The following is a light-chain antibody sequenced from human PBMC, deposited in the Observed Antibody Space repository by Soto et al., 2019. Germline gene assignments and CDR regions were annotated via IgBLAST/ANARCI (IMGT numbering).Light chain of an antibody. Sequence: EIVLTQSPGPLSLSPGDRATLSCWASQSIGSRLAGYQQQPGQAPRLLISGDSTRATAIPPRFSGSGSGTALTLYSSTLQSEAFAVYSCQHYGRSPPWTFGQGTKVDNK. CDR1: QSIGSR. J-gene: IGKJ1*01. V-gene: IGKV3-15*01. CDR3: QHYGRSPPWT. CDR2: GDS.